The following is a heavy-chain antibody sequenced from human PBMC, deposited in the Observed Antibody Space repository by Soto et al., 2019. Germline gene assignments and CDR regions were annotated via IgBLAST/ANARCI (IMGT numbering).Heavy chain of an antibody. J-gene: IGHJ4*02. V-gene: IGHV3-23*01. Sequence: GSLRLSCTASGFTVSSYAMSWVRQAPGKGLEWVSIISSSGGSTYYTDSVKGRFTISRDSSKNTLFLQMNSLRADDTAVYYCAKAIAVVRTASFYFDFWGQGTPVTVSS. D-gene: IGHD2-15*01. CDR1: GFTVSSYA. CDR2: ISSSGGST. CDR3: AKAIAVVRTASFYFDF.